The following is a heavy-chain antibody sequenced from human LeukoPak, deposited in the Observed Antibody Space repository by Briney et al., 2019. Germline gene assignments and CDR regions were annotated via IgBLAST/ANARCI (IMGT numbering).Heavy chain of an antibody. D-gene: IGHD6-13*01. Sequence: QPGRSLRLSCAASGFTFDDYAMHWVRQAPGKGLEWVSGISWNSGSIGYADSVKGRFTISRDNAKNSLYLQMNSLRAEDMALYYCAKVAAAVQGHFDYWGQGTLVTVSS. CDR1: GFTFDDYA. V-gene: IGHV3-9*03. J-gene: IGHJ4*02. CDR2: ISWNSGSI. CDR3: AKVAAAVQGHFDY.